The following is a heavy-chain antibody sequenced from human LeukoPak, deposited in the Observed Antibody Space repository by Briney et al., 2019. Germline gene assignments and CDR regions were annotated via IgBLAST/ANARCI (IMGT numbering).Heavy chain of an antibody. V-gene: IGHV3-23*01. CDR1: GFTFSNYG. CDR3: AKGAGGSYGLYYFDY. Sequence: GGSLRLSCAASGFTFSNYGMSWVRQTPGRGLEWVSALIASGGTTYYADSVKGRFTISRDNSKNTVYLQMHTLRAEDTAVYYCAKGAGGSYGLYYFDYWGQGALVTVSS. CDR2: LIASGGTT. J-gene: IGHJ4*02. D-gene: IGHD3-10*01.